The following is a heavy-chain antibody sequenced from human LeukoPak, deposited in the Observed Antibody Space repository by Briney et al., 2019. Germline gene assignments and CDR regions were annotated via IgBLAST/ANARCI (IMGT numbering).Heavy chain of an antibody. CDR2: IYYSGST. Sequence: SETLSLTCTVSGGSISSYYWNWIRQPPGKGLEWIGYIYYSGSTNYNPSLKSRVTISVDTSKNQFSLQLSSVNPEDTAVYYCARVRDSNSWFFDYWGQGTLVTVSS. CDR3: ARVRDSNSWFFDY. V-gene: IGHV4-59*12. D-gene: IGHD6-13*01. CDR1: GGSISSYY. J-gene: IGHJ4*02.